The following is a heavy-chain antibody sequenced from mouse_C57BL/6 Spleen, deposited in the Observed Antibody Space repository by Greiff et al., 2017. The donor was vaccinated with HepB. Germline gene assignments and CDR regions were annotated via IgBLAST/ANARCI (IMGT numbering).Heavy chain of an antibody. D-gene: IGHD3-2*02. CDR3: AREGTAQASFDY. V-gene: IGHV5-4*01. Sequence: EVQGVESGGGLVKPGGSLKLSCAASGFTFSSYAMSWVRQTPEKRLEWVATISDGGSYTYYPDNVKGRFTISRDNAKNNLYLQMSHLKSEDTAMYYCAREGTAQASFDYWGQGTLVTVSA. CDR1: GFTFSSYA. CDR2: ISDGGSYT. J-gene: IGHJ3*01.